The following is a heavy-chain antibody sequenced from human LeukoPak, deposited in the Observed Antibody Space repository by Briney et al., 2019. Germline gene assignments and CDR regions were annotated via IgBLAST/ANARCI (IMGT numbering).Heavy chain of an antibody. CDR3: AREPTVTTFGY. CDR1: GFTFSIYN. V-gene: IGHV3-21*01. J-gene: IGHJ4*02. Sequence: PGGSLRLSCAASGFTFSIYNMNWVRQAPGKGLEWVSSITSSSSYIYYADSVKGRFTISRDNAKNSLYLQMSSLRAEDTVVYYCAREPTVTTFGYWGQGTLVTVSS. D-gene: IGHD4-17*01. CDR2: ITSSSSYI.